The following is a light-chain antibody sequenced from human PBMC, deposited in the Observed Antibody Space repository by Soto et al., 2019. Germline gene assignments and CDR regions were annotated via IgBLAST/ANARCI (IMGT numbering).Light chain of an antibody. Sequence: QSVLTQPPSVSAAPGQKVTISCSGSGSNIGNNYVSWYQQFPGTAPKLLIYDNTQRPSGIPDRFSGSKSATSATLGITGLQTGDEADYYCATRDTSLSGGTWVFGGGTKVTVL. J-gene: IGLJ3*02. CDR3: ATRDTSLSGGTWV. CDR1: GSNIGNNY. V-gene: IGLV1-51*01. CDR2: DNT.